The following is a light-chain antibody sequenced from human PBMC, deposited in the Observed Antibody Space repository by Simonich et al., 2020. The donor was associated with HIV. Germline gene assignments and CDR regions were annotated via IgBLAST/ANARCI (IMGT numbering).Light chain of an antibody. CDR1: ALPNQF. V-gene: IGLV3-25*03. CDR3: QSADSSGTHRV. CDR2: KNT. J-gene: IGLJ2*01. Sequence: SYELTQPPSVSVSPGQTARISCSGDALPNQFAYWYQKKPGKVPVLVMVKNTERPSGIPERFSGSSSGKAVTLTISGVQAEDEADYYCQSADSSGTHRVFGGGTKLTVL.